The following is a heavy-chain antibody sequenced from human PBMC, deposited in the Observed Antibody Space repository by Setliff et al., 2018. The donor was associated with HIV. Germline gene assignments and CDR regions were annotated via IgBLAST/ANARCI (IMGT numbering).Heavy chain of an antibody. CDR3: ARGYCSSTSCYGIYYFDN. CDR1: GYNFTSHE. J-gene: IGHJ4*02. V-gene: IGHV1-8*01. CDR2: MNPKSGNT. Sequence: ASVKVSCKASGYNFTSHEINWVRQAPGQGLEWMGWMNPKSGNTGYARKFQGRVTMTRKTSISTAYMELRSLRCDDTAVYYFARGYCSSTSCYGIYYFDNWCQGTPLTVSS. D-gene: IGHD2-2*01.